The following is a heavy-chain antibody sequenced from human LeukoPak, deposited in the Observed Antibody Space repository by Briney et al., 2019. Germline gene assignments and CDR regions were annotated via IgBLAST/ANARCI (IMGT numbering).Heavy chain of an antibody. CDR3: AKDSEYSSSWPYFDY. CDR2: ISWDGGST. Sequence: GGSLRLSCAASGFTFDDYTMHWVRQAPGKGLEWVSLISWDGGSTYYADSVKGRFTISRDNSKNSLYLQMNSLRTEDTALYYCAKDSEYSSSWPYFDYWGQGTLVTVSS. CDR1: GFTFDDYT. V-gene: IGHV3-43*01. J-gene: IGHJ4*02. D-gene: IGHD6-13*01.